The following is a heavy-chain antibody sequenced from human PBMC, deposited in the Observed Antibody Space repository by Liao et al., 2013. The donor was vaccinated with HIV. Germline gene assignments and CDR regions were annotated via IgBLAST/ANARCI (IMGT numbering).Heavy chain of an antibody. J-gene: IGHJ4*02. CDR1: GGSFSGYF. Sequence: QVQLQQWGAGLLKPSETLSLTCAVYGGSFSGYFWGWIRQPPGKGLEWIATMSYSGNTYYNPSLNGRITTSVDTSKNHLSLRLTSVTAADTAVYYCARGLPSGSSFGYYFDYWGREPGHRLL. V-gene: IGHV4-34*01. D-gene: IGHD6-19*01. CDR2: MSYSGNT. CDR3: ARGLPSGSSFGYYFDY.